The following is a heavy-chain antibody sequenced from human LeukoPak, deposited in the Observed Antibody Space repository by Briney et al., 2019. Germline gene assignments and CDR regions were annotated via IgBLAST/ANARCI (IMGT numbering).Heavy chain of an antibody. D-gene: IGHD5-24*01. Sequence: PSETLSLTCTVSGGSISSSSYYWGWIRQPPGKGLEWIGSIYYSGSTYYNPSLKSRVTISVDTSKNQFSLKLSSVTAADTAVYYCARGDGYTAIKFDYWGQGTLVTVSS. CDR2: IYYSGST. V-gene: IGHV4-39*07. J-gene: IGHJ4*02. CDR1: GGSISSSSYY. CDR3: ARGDGYTAIKFDY.